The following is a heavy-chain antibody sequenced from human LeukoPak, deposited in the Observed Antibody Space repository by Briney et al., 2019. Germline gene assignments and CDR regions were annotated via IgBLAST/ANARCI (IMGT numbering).Heavy chain of an antibody. CDR2: INPSGGST. CDR3: ARTNSGSQAAFDI. V-gene: IGHV1-46*01. CDR1: GYTFTSYY. J-gene: IGHJ3*02. D-gene: IGHD1-26*01. Sequence: ASVTVSCKASGYTFTSYYMHWVRQAPGQGLEWMGIINPSGGSTSYAQKFQGRVTMTRDMSTSTVYMELSSLRSEDTAVYYCARTNSGSQAAFDIWGQGTMVTVSS.